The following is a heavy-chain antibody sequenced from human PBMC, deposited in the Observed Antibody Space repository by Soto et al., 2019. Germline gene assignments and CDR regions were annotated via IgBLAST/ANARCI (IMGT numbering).Heavy chain of an antibody. Sequence: PGGALRLSCAASGFSFVTYWMHWVRQAPGKGLEWVSRINTDGSFTGSADSVKGRFTISRDNAKNTLYLQMNSLRDEDTAVYYCATFGISWSKAYWGQGTLVTVSS. CDR2: INTDGSFT. CDR1: GFSFVTYW. J-gene: IGHJ4*02. V-gene: IGHV3-74*01. D-gene: IGHD6-13*01. CDR3: ATFGISWSKAY.